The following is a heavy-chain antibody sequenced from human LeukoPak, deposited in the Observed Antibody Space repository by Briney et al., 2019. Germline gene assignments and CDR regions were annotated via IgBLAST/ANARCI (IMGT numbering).Heavy chain of an antibody. D-gene: IGHD3-16*02. Sequence: GGSLRLSCAASGFTVSSNYMSWVRQAPGKGLEWVSVIYSGGSTYYADSVKGRFTISRDNSKNTLYLQMNSLRAEDTAVYYCARDADPSSYLYYYGMDVWGQGTTVTVSS. CDR1: GFTVSSNY. V-gene: IGHV3-53*01. J-gene: IGHJ6*02. CDR2: IYSGGST. CDR3: ARDADPSSYLYYYGMDV.